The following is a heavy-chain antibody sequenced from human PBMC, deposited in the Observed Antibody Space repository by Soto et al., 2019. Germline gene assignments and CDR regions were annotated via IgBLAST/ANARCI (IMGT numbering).Heavy chain of an antibody. J-gene: IGHJ4*02. D-gene: IGHD2-8*01. CDR2: IIPIRGIA. CDR1: GGTFSSYT. V-gene: IGHV1-69*02. CDR3: ARAQTASTKGGAAY. Sequence: QVQLVQSGAEVKKPGSSVKVSCKASGGTFSSYTISWVRQAPGQGLEWMGRIIPIRGIANYAQKFQGRVTITADKSTSTAYMELSSLRSEDTAVYYCARAQTASTKGGAAYWGQGTLVTVSS.